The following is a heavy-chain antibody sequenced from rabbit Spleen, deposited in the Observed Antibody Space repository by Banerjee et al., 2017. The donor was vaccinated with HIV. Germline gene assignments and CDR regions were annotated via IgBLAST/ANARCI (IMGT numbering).Heavy chain of an antibody. V-gene: IGHV1S45*01. J-gene: IGHJ6*01. D-gene: IGHD1-1*01. CDR3: ARDTSSSFSSYGMDL. CDR2: IDAGSSAFT. Sequence: QEQLVESGGGLVQPGGSLTLTCTASGVSFSSNYYMCWVRQAPGKGLEWIACIDAGSSAFTYFATWAKGRFTISKTSSTTVTLQMTRLTAADTATYFCARDTSSSFSSYGMDLWGQGTLVTVS. CDR1: GVSFSSNYY.